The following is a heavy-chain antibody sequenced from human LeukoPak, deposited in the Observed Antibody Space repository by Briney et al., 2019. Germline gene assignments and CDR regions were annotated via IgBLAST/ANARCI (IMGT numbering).Heavy chain of an antibody. CDR1: GYTLTELS. CDR3: ARSMVRGVIITGHFDY. J-gene: IGHJ4*02. V-gene: IGHV1-2*02. Sequence: ASVKVSCKVSGYTLTELSMHWVRQAPGQGLEWMGWINPNSGGTNYAQKFQGRVTMTRDTSISTAYMELSRLRSDDTAVYYCARSMVRGVIITGHFDYWGQGTLVTVSS. CDR2: INPNSGGT. D-gene: IGHD3-10*01.